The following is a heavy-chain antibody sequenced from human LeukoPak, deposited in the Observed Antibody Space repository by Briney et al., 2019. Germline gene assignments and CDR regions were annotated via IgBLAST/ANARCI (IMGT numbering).Heavy chain of an antibody. J-gene: IGHJ4*02. CDR1: GYSFTSYW. Sequence: GESLKISCKAFGYSFTSYWIGWVRQMPGKGLEWMGIIYPGDSDTRYSPSFQGQVTISADKSINTAYLQWNSQKASDTAMYYCARFVGACSGGSCYSDYWGQGTLVTVSS. V-gene: IGHV5-51*01. D-gene: IGHD2-15*01. CDR3: ARFVGACSGGSCYSDY. CDR2: IYPGDSDT.